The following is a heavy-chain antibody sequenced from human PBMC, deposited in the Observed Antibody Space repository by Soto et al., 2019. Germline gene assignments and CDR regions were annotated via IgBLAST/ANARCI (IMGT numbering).Heavy chain of an antibody. D-gene: IGHD2-2*03. CDR3: APTVGFNFPEHGDV. J-gene: IGHJ6*04. CDR2: ISSSVDIT. Sequence: GGSLRLSCAASGFTFSNYSMNWVRQAPGKGLEWVAYISSSVDITYYADSVKGRLTISRDSAKNSLYQQMNSLRVEDTAMYYCAPTVGFNFPEHGDVWAKGTSVTFSS. CDR1: GFTFSNYS. V-gene: IGHV3-48*01.